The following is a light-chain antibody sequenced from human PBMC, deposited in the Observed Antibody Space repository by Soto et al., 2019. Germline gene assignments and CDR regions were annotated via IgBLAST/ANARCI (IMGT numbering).Light chain of an antibody. J-gene: IGLJ2*01. CDR3: SSYEGSNNLL. Sequence: QSALTQPPSASGSPGQSVTISCTGSSSDVGGYTYVSWYQHHPGKAPKLMIYEVTKRLSGVPDRFSGSKSGNTASLTVSGLQAEDEADYYCSSYEGSNNLLFGGGTKVTVL. CDR2: EVT. CDR1: SSDVGGYTY. V-gene: IGLV2-8*01.